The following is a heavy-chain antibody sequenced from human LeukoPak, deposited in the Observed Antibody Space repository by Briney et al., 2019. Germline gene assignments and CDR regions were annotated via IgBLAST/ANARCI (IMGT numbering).Heavy chain of an antibody. V-gene: IGHV3-23*01. CDR2: MSGDETNT. CDR1: GFTFSSYA. D-gene: IGHD3-9*01. J-gene: IGHJ3*02. CDR3: AKGRYVDWLSNDAFDI. Sequence: PGGSLRLSCAASGFTFSSYAMSWVRRAPGKGLEWVSSMSGDETNTYYADSVKGRFTISRDNSKNTLFLQMNSLRAEDTAVFYCAKGRYVDWLSNDAFDIWGQGTMVTVSS.